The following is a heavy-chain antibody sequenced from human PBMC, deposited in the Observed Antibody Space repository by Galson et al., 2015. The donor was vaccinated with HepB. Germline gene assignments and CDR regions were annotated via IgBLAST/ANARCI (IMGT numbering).Heavy chain of an antibody. Sequence: SLRLSCAASGFTFSSYAMSWVRQAPGKGLEWVSAISGSGGSTYYADSVKGRFTISRDNSKNTLYLQMNSLRAEDTAVYYCVKLSRGSGSGNDAFDIWGQGTMVAVSS. V-gene: IGHV3-23*01. D-gene: IGHD3-10*01. CDR2: ISGSGGST. CDR3: VKLSRGSGSGNDAFDI. CDR1: GFTFSSYA. J-gene: IGHJ3*02.